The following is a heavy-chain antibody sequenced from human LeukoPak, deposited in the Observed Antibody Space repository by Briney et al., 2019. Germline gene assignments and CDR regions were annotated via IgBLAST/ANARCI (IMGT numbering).Heavy chain of an antibody. CDR3: SLIAAGGRDYFYYMDV. CDR1: GGSFSGYY. J-gene: IGHJ6*03. CDR2: INHSGST. Sequence: PSETLSLTCAVYGGSFSGYYWSWIRQPPGKGLEWIGEINHSGSTNYNPSLKSRVTISVDTSKNQFSLKLSSVTAADTGVYYCSLIAAGGRDYFYYMDVWGKGTTVTVSS. V-gene: IGHV4-34*01. D-gene: IGHD6-13*01.